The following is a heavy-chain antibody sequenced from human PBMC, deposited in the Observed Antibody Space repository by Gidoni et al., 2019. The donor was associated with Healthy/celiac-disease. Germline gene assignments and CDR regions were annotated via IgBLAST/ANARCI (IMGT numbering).Heavy chain of an antibody. D-gene: IGHD4-17*01. CDR2: IWYDGSNK. V-gene: IGHV3-33*01. Sequence: QVQLVESGGGVVQPGRSLRLSCAASGFTFSSYGMHWVRQAPGKGLEWVAVIWYDGSNKYYADSVKGRFTISRDNSKNTLYLQMNSLRAEDTAVYYCARDQAVTTSNYYYGMDVWGQGTTVTVSS. J-gene: IGHJ6*02. CDR1: GFTFSSYG. CDR3: ARDQAVTTSNYYYGMDV.